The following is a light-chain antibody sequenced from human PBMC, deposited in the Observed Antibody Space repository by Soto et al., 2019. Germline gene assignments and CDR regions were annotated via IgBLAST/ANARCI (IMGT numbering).Light chain of an antibody. Sequence: QAVVTQPPSASGTPGQRVTISCSGSSSNIGINSVNWYQQLPGTAPKLLIYSNNQRPSGVPDRFSGSKSGTSASLAISGLQSDDEADYYCAAWDDSLSGYVVVGGGTKLTVL. CDR3: AAWDDSLSGYVV. CDR2: SNN. CDR1: SSNIGINS. V-gene: IGLV1-44*01. J-gene: IGLJ2*01.